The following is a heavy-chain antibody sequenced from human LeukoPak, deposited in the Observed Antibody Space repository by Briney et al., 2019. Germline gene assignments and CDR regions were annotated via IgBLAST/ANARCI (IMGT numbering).Heavy chain of an antibody. CDR3: ARQLRITMIVSGNWFDP. D-gene: IGHD3-22*01. CDR1: GYTFTGYY. Sequence: ASVKVSCKASGYTFTGYYMHWVRQAPGQGLEWMGWINPNSGGTNYAQKFQGRVTMTRDTSISTAYMGLSRLGSDDTAVYYCARQLRITMIVSGNWFDPWGQGTLVTVSS. CDR2: INPNSGGT. J-gene: IGHJ5*02. V-gene: IGHV1-2*02.